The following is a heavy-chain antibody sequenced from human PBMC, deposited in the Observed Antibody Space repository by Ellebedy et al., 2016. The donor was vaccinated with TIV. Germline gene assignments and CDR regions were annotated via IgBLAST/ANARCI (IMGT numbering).Heavy chain of an antibody. CDR2: IYTSGST. J-gene: IGHJ6*02. CDR3: ARDRVYYYGSGSYYGSPGYYYGMDV. V-gene: IGHV4-4*07. Sequence: MPSETLSLTCTVSGGSISSYYWSWIRQPAGKGLEWIGRIYTSGSTNYNPSLKSRVTMSVDTSKNQFSLKLSSVTAADTAVYYCARDRVYYYGSGSYYGSPGYYYGMDVWGQGTTVTVSS. CDR1: GGSISSYY. D-gene: IGHD3-10*01.